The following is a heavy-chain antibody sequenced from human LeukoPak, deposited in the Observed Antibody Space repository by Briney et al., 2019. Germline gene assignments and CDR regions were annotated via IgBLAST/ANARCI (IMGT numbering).Heavy chain of an antibody. J-gene: IGHJ4*02. CDR1: GVTVSSNY. D-gene: IGHD5-18*01. CDR2: IYSDGNT. V-gene: IGHV3-53*01. Sequence: PGGSLRLSCAASGVTVSSNYMSWVRQAPGKGLEWVSVIYSDGNTHYADSVEGRFTISRDNFKNTLYLQMNSLRAEDTAVYYCARGKYTAVFDYWGQGTLVIVPS. CDR3: ARGKYTAVFDY.